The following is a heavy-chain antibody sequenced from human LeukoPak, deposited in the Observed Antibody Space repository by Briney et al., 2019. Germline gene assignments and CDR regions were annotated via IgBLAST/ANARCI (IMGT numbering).Heavy chain of an antibody. J-gene: IGHJ4*02. CDR3: ARHGRPTDCFDY. Sequence: SETLSLTCAVYGVSFNDYSWSWIRQPPGKGLEWIGEINHSGSTNYNPSLKSRVTISVDTSKNQFSLKLSSVTAADTAVYYCARHGRPTDCFDYWGQGTLVTVSS. CDR1: GVSFNDYS. V-gene: IGHV4-34*01. D-gene: IGHD1-26*01. CDR2: INHSGST.